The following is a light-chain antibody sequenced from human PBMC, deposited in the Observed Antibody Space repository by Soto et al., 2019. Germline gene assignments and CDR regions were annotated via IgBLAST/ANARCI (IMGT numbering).Light chain of an antibody. V-gene: IGKV1-5*03. J-gene: IGKJ1*01. CDR1: QGISSW. Sequence: DIQMTQSPSSVSASVGDRFTIPCRASQGISSWLAWYQQKPGKAPKLLIYKASTLKSGVPSRFSGSGSGTEFTLTISSLQPDDFATYYCQHYNSYSEAFGQGTKVDNK. CDR3: QHYNSYSEA. CDR2: KAS.